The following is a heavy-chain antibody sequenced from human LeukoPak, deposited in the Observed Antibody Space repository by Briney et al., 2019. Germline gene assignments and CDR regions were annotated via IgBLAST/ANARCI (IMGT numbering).Heavy chain of an antibody. V-gene: IGHV4-34*01. CDR2: INHSGST. J-gene: IGHJ4*02. D-gene: IGHD3-10*01. CDR3: ARSSKYGSGII. CDR1: GGSISSYY. Sequence: SETLSLTCAVSGGSISSYYWSWIRQPPGKGLEWIGEINHSGSTNYNPSLKSRVTISVDTSKNQFSLKLSSVTAADTAVYYCARSSKYGSGIIWGQGTLVTVSS.